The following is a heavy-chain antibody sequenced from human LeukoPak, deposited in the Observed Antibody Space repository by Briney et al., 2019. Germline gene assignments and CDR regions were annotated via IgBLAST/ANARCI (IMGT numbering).Heavy chain of an antibody. CDR2: IDYDSSHI. CDR3: ARDPLRYLRVGHYDY. Sequence: GGSLRLSCAASGFTFSTSAMNWVRQAPGKGLEWVSSIDYDSSHIYYAASVKGRFTISRDNPRNSVYLQMKSLRLADKAVYYCARDPLRYLRVGHYDYWGQGTLVAVSS. V-gene: IGHV3-21*01. D-gene: IGHD3-9*01. CDR1: GFTFSTSA. J-gene: IGHJ4*02.